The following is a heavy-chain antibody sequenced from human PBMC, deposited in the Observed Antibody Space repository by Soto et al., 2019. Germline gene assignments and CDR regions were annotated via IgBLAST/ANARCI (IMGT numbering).Heavy chain of an antibody. Sequence: PGGSLRLSCAASGFTFSSYGMHWVRQAPGKGLEWVAVIWYDGSNKYYADSVKGRFTISRDNSKNTLYLQMNSLRAEDTAVYYCAKDVLRFLEWLAFYGMDVWGQGTTVTVS. V-gene: IGHV3-30*02. CDR1: GFTFSSYG. CDR3: AKDVLRFLEWLAFYGMDV. CDR2: IWYDGSNK. J-gene: IGHJ6*02. D-gene: IGHD3-3*01.